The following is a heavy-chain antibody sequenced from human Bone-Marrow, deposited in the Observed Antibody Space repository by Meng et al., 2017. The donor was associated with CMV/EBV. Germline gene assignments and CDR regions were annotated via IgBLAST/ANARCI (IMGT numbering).Heavy chain of an antibody. J-gene: IGHJ6*02. V-gene: IGHV3-43*01. D-gene: IGHD2-2*01. CDR1: GFTFDEYT. Sequence: GESLKISCAASGFTFDEYTMDRVRQAPGEGPEWGSLISWDGGSTYYADSVKGRFTVSRDNSKNCLYLQMNSLRTEDSALYYCAKDHHRGYCSSTSCYGEYYYYGMDVWGQGTTATVSS. CDR2: ISWDGGST. CDR3: AKDHHRGYCSSTSCYGEYYYYGMDV.